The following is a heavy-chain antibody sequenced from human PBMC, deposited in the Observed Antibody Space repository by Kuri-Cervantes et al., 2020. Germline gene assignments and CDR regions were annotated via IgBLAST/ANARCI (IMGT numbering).Heavy chain of an antibody. D-gene: IGHD5-18*01. CDR2: INPNSGGT. CDR1: GYTFTGYY. Sequence: ASVKVSCKASGYTFTGYYMHWVRQAPGQGLEWMGWINPNSGGTNYAQKFQGRVTMTRDTSISTAYMELCSLRSEDTAVYYCARAGPGGYSYGTHLSDYWGQGTLVTVSS. CDR3: ARAGPGGYSYGTHLSDY. J-gene: IGHJ4*02. V-gene: IGHV1-2*02.